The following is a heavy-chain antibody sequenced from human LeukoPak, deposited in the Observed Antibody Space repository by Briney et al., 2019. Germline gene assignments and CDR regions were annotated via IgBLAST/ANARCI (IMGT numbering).Heavy chain of an antibody. J-gene: IGHJ3*02. Sequence: GGSLRLSCAASGFTFSSYSMNWVRQAPGKGLEWVSSISSSSSYIYYADSVKGRFTIPRDNAKNSLYLQMNSLRAEDTAVYYCARDVDPGLGAFDIWGQGTMVTVSS. V-gene: IGHV3-21*01. CDR3: ARDVDPGLGAFDI. CDR2: ISSSSSYI. CDR1: GFTFSSYS. D-gene: IGHD5-18*01.